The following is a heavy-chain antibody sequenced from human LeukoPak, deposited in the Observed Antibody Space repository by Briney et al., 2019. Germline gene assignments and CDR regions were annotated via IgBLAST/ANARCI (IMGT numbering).Heavy chain of an antibody. CDR3: ARANNWNYPYYFDY. CDR2: ISSSAATM. J-gene: IGHJ4*02. Sequence: GGSLRLSCEASGFTFSNYYMSWIRQAPGKGLEWISYISSSAATMYYADSVKGRFTISRDNAMKTLSLQMDSLRVEDTAVYYCARANNWNYPYYFDYWGQGILVSVSS. D-gene: IGHD1-7*01. V-gene: IGHV3-11*01. CDR1: GFTFSNYY.